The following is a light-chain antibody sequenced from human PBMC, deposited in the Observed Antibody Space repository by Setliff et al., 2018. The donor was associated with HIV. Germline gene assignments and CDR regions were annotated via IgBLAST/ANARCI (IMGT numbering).Light chain of an antibody. V-gene: IGLV1-40*01. CDR2: HNS. CDR1: RSNVGAHYD. Sequence: QSVLTQPPSVSGAPGQRVTISCSGSRSNVGAHYDVHWYQQLPGTAPKLLIYHNSNRPSGVPDRFSGSKSGSSASLAIAGLQPEDEADYYCQSYDSSLNGYVFGTGTKVPS. CDR3: QSYDSSLNGYV. J-gene: IGLJ1*01.